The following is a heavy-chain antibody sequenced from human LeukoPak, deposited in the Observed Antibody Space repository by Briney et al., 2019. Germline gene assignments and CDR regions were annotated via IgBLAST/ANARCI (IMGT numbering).Heavy chain of an antibody. V-gene: IGHV4-59*01. CDR2: IYYSGST. J-gene: IGHJ5*02. D-gene: IGHD1-26*01. CDR1: GGSISSYY. Sequence: SETLSLTCTVSGGSISSYYWSWIRQPPGKGLEWIGYIYYSGSTNYNPSLKSRVTISVDTSKNQFSLKLSSVTAADTAVYYCARVEVGATTESFDPWGQGTPVTVSS. CDR3: ARVEVGATTESFDP.